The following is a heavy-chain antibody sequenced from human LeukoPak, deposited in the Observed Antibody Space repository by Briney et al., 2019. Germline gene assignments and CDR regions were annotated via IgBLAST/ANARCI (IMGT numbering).Heavy chain of an antibody. V-gene: IGHV3-33*01. D-gene: IGHD6-6*01. CDR1: GFTFSSYG. Sequence: GGSLRLSCAASGFTFSSYGMHWVRQAPGKGLEWVAVIWHDGSNKDYADSVKDRFTISRDNSKNTLYLQMNSLRAEDTAVYYCARGIAARSAYYYYGMDVWGQGTTVTVSS. CDR2: IWHDGSNK. J-gene: IGHJ6*02. CDR3: ARGIAARSAYYYYGMDV.